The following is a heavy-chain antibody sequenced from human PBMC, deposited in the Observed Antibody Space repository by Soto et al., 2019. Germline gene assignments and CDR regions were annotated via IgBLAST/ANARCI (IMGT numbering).Heavy chain of an antibody. Sequence: EVQLVESGGGLVQPGGSLRLSCAASGFTLSGRSMHWVRQAPGKGLVWVSGIDNAGTDSTYADSVKGRFTSSRDNDKNMLYLQMNSRRVEDTAVYYCARGWFGPDVWGKGTTVTVSS. CDR3: ARGWFGPDV. J-gene: IGHJ6*04. CDR1: GFTLSGRS. CDR2: IDNAGTDS. V-gene: IGHV3-74*01. D-gene: IGHD3-10*01.